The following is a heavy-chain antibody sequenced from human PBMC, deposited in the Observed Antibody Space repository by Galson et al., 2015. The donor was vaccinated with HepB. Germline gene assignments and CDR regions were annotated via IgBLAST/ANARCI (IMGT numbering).Heavy chain of an antibody. CDR2: INWNGGST. CDR1: GFNFDDYG. J-gene: IGHJ5*02. D-gene: IGHD6-13*01. V-gene: IGHV3-20*04. Sequence: SLRISCAASGFNFDDYGMSWVRQAQGKGLERISGINWNGGSTGYADSVKGRFTISRDNAKNSLYLKMNSLRAVDTALYYCARARKQQLPTVSYNWFDPWGQGSLFTVSS. CDR3: ARARKQQLPTVSYNWFDP.